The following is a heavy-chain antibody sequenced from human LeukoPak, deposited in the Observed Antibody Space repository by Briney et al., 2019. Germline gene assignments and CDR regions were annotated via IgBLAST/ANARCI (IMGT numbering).Heavy chain of an antibody. CDR1: GGSISSYY. D-gene: IGHD4-17*01. J-gene: IGHJ4*02. CDR2: IYYSGST. CDR3: ARERLTTVTTGRTFDY. V-gene: IGHV4-30-4*08. Sequence: PSETLSLTCTVSGGSISSYYWSWIRQPPGKGLEWIGYIYYSGSTYYNPSLKSRVTISVHTSKNQFSLKLSSVTAADTAVYYCARERLTTVTTGRTFDYWGQGTLITVSS.